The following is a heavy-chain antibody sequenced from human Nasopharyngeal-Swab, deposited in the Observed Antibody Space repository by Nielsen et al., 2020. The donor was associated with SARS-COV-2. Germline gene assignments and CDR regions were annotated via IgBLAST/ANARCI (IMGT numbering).Heavy chain of an antibody. CDR3: ASLSGSSSAYYHYMDV. CDR1: GFTFDDYA. Sequence: GGSLRLSCAASGFTFDDYAMHWVRQAPGKGLEWVSGISWNSGSIGYADSVKGRFTISRDNAKNSLYLQMNSLRAEDTALYYCASLSGSSSAYYHYMDVWGKGTTVTVSS. CDR2: ISWNSGSI. J-gene: IGHJ6*03. V-gene: IGHV3-9*01. D-gene: IGHD6-6*01.